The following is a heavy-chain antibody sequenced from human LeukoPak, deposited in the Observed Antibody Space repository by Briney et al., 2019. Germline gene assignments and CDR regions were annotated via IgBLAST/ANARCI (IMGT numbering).Heavy chain of an antibody. J-gene: IGHJ5*02. Sequence: PGAAVKVSCKASGYIFTSYFMHWVRQAPGQGLEWMGLINPSGGSTRYAQKFQGRVTMTRDMSTSTVYMELSSLRSEDTAVYYCARALPHRRLMDTTMEQHWFDPWGQGTLVTVSS. V-gene: IGHV1-46*01. D-gene: IGHD5-18*01. CDR2: INPSGGST. CDR3: ARALPHRRLMDTTMEQHWFDP. CDR1: GYIFTSYF.